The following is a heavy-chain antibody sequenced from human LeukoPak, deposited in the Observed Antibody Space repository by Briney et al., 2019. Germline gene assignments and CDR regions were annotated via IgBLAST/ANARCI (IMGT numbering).Heavy chain of an antibody. V-gene: IGHV4-34*01. J-gene: IGHJ5*02. Sequence: GSLRLFCAASGFTFSSYWMSWVRQAPGKGLEWIGEINHSGSTNYNPSLKSRVTISVDTSKNQFSLKLSSVTAADTAVYYCARGLIEYSSSSSWFDPWGQGTLVTVSS. CDR2: INHSGST. CDR1: GFTFSSYW. D-gene: IGHD6-6*01. CDR3: ARGLIEYSSSSSWFDP.